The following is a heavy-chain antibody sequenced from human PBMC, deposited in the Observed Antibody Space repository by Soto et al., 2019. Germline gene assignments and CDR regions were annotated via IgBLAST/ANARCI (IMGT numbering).Heavy chain of an antibody. CDR1: GYTYTSYY. D-gene: IGHD3-22*01. V-gene: IGHV1-2*02. Sequence: SSVKVSCKASGYTYTSYYLHWVRPAPAQGLEWMGCINPITGGTNYAPKCQGRVTMTRDTSITTAYMELSRLRSDDTAVYYCERNYYDSSDRAYHDYWGQESQFTVYS. CDR2: INPITGGT. J-gene: IGHJ4*02. CDR3: ERNYYDSSDRAYHDY.